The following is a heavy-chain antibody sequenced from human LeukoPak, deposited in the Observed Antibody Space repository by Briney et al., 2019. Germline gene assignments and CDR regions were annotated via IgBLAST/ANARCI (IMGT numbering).Heavy chain of an antibody. CDR3: ARGYSTSS. D-gene: IGHD2/OR15-2a*01. CDR2: LNTNTGGT. CDR1: GYTFTEYY. J-gene: IGHJ5*02. V-gene: IGHV1-2*02. Sequence: ASVKVPCKASGYTFTEYYMHWVRQAPGQGLEWMGWLNTNTGGTRYAQKFQGRVTMTRDTSTSTAFMELSRLKSDDTAVFYCARGYSTSSWGQGTLVTVSS.